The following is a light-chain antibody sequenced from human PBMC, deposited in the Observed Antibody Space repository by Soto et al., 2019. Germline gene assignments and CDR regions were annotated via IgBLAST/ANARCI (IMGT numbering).Light chain of an antibody. J-gene: IGLJ3*02. V-gene: IGLV1-40*01. Sequence: QSVLTQPPSVSGAPGQRVTISCTGSSSNIGAYYDVHWYQHLPGTAPKLLIHGNDNRPSGVPDRFSGSKSGTSASLAITGLQADDEADYYCQSYDSSLRGWVFGGGTKLTVL. CDR3: QSYDSSLRGWV. CDR1: SSNIGAYYD. CDR2: GND.